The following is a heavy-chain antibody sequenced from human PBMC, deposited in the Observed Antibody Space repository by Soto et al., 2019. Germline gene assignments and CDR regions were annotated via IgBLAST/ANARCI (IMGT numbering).Heavy chain of an antibody. D-gene: IGHD6-6*01. Sequence: QVQPVESGGGVVQPGRSLRLSCAASGFTFSSYGMHWVRQAPGKGLEWVAVISYDGSNKYYADSVKGRFTISRDNSKNTLYLQMNSLRAEDTAVYYCAKDGEYSSSSGSNYYYGMDVWGQGTTVTVSS. J-gene: IGHJ6*02. V-gene: IGHV3-30*18. CDR3: AKDGEYSSSSGSNYYYGMDV. CDR2: ISYDGSNK. CDR1: GFTFSSYG.